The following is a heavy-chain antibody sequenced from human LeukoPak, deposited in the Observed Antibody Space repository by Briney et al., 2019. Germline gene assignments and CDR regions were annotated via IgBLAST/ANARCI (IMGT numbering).Heavy chain of an antibody. J-gene: IGHJ4*02. CDR2: FSWDGTST. Sequence: GGSLRLSCVVSGLTFDDYTFHWVRQTPGKGLEWVSLFSWDGTSTYYADSVKGRFTISRDNRRNSLYLQMNSLRTEDTALYYCARGSGSSWYSYFDYWGQGTLVTVSS. CDR3: ARGSGSSWYSYFDY. D-gene: IGHD6-13*01. CDR1: GLTFDDYT. V-gene: IGHV3-43*01.